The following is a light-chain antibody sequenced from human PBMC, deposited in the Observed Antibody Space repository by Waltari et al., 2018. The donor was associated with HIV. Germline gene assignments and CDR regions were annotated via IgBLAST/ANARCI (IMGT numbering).Light chain of an antibody. CDR3: SSYTSSSAHVV. J-gene: IGLJ2*01. V-gene: IGLV2-14*01. CDR1: SSYIVGSHY. CDR2: EVS. Sequence: QSALTQPASVSGSPGQSLTISCTGTSSYIVGSHYVPWYQHHPVKAPKLMIYEVSNRPSGVSNLFSGSKSGNTASLTISGLQAEDEAYYYCSSYTSSSAHVVFGGGTKLTVL.